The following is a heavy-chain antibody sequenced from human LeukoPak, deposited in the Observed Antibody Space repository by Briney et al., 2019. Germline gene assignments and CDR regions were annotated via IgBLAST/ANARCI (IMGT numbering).Heavy chain of an antibody. V-gene: IGHV3-15*01. CDR1: GFTFSNAW. J-gene: IGHJ4*02. CDR2: IKSKTDGGTT. D-gene: IGHD3-22*01. Sequence: PGGSLRLSCAASGFTFSNAWMSWVRQAPGKGLEWVGRIKSKTDGGTTDYAAPVKGRFTISRDDSKNTLYLQMNSLRTEDTAVYYCTTDDYYDSSGAYYSFWGQGTLVTVSS. CDR3: TTDDYYDSSGAYYSF.